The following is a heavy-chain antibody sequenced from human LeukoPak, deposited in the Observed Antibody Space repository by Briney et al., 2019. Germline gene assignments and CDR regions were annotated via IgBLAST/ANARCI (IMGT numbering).Heavy chain of an antibody. CDR2: ISHNGKVK. D-gene: IGHD4-17*01. Sequence: PGGSLRLSCAASGFTFSSYGMQWVRQAPGKGLEWMAVISHNGKVKYHADSVKGRFTISRDNSKNTLDLQMDSLRAEDTAVYYCASTFYGDSPPYWGQGTLVTVSS. CDR3: ASTFYGDSPPY. CDR1: GFTFSSYG. V-gene: IGHV3-30*03. J-gene: IGHJ4*02.